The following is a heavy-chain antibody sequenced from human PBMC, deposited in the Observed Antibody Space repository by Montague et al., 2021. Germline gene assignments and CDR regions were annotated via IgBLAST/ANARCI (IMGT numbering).Heavy chain of an antibody. Sequence: SETLSLTCTVSSGSSSIGIYYSTWIPQPPGKELECIGNNYYTGSSTYNPYLESRLTISLRTSKKQFTLKLSSVTAAYTAVYYCARGQWLVPYYLDSWGQGTLVTVSS. CDR2: NYYTGSS. CDR1: SGSSSIGIYY. J-gene: IGHJ4*02. V-gene: IGHV4-61*01. CDR3: ARGQWLVPYYLDS. D-gene: IGHD6-19*01.